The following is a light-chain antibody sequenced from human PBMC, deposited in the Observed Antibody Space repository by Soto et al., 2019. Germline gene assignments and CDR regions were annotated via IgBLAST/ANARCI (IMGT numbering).Light chain of an antibody. J-gene: IGLJ2*01. Sequence: QSVLTQPPSVSAAPGQKVTISCSGSSSNIGNNYVSWYQQLPGTAPKLLIYDNNKRPSGIPDRFSGSKSGTSATLGITGLQTGHEADYYCGTWDSSLSFVVFGGGTKVTVL. CDR3: GTWDSSLSFVV. V-gene: IGLV1-51*01. CDR2: DNN. CDR1: SSNIGNNY.